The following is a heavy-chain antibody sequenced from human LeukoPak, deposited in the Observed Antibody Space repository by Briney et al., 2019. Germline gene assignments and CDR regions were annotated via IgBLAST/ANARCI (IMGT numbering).Heavy chain of an antibody. CDR1: GYTFTAYY. CDR2: IIPDTGDT. J-gene: IGHJ5*02. Sequence: ASVKVSCKASGYTFTAYYVHWVRQAPGQGLGWMGWIIPDTGDTKYAQKFQGRVTMTRDTSISTAYMDLSRLTSDDTAMYYCARGGTMIRGPFDPWGQGTLVTVSS. D-gene: IGHD3-10*01. CDR3: ARGGTMIRGPFDP. V-gene: IGHV1-2*02.